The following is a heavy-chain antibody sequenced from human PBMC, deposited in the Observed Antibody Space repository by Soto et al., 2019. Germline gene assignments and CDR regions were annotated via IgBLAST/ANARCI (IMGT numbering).Heavy chain of an antibody. Sequence: PSETLSLPRPASVASISSYYCSWIRQPAGKGLEWIGRIYTSGSTNYNPYLKSRVTMSVDTHKNQFFLKLGSVTAADTAVYYCARDPSGYSSSWYGGYYYYGMDVCCQGTTVTVSS. D-gene: IGHD6-13*01. J-gene: IGHJ6*02. CDR3: ARDPSGYSSSWYGGYYYYGMDV. V-gene: IGHV4-4*07. CDR2: IYTSGST. CDR1: VASISSYY.